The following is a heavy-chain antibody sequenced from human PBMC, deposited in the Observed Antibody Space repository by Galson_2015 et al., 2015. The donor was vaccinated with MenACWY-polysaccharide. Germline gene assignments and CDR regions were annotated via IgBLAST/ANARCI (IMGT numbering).Heavy chain of an antibody. CDR1: RSRFSNSG. CDR3: AREGSRIVFHAFDT. Sequence: SLRLSCAASRSRFSNSGMLWVRQAPGKGLEWVAVIQYDGSKIVYADSVKGRFTISRDNSKNTLFLEMNSLGAEDTAAYYCAREGSRIVFHAFDTWGQGTMVTVSS. J-gene: IGHJ3*02. V-gene: IGHV3-33*01. CDR2: IQYDGSKI. D-gene: IGHD2-15*01.